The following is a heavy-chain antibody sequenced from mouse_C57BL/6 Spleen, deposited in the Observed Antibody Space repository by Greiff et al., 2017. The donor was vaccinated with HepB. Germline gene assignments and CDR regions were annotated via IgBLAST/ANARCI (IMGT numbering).Heavy chain of an antibody. V-gene: IGHV14-4*01. D-gene: IGHD1-1*01. Sequence: VQLQQSGAELVRPGASVKLSCTASGFNIKDDYMHWVKQRPEQGLEWIGWIDPENGDTEYASKFQGKATITADTSSNTAYLQLSSLTAEDTAVYYCTTVDTTVVARTYWGQGTLVTVSA. CDR3: TTVDTTVVARTY. J-gene: IGHJ3*01. CDR1: GFNIKDDY. CDR2: IDPENGDT.